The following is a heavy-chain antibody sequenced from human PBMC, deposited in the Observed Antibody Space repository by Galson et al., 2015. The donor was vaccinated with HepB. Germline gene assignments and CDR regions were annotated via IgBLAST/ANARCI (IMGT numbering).Heavy chain of an antibody. CDR2: ISPYNTNP. CDR3: ARARYSASAPDL. V-gene: IGHV1-18*01. CDR1: GYTFNQYG. D-gene: IGHD2-2*02. J-gene: IGHJ5*02. Sequence: SVKVSCKASGYTFNQYGISWVRQAPGHGLEWMGWISPYNTNPSYAQSLQGRVTVTTDTFTNTFYMELRSLRSDDTAMYYCARARYSASAPDLWGQGTLVTVFS.